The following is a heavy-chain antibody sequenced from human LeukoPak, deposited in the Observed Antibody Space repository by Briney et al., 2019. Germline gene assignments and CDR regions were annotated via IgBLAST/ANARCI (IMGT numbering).Heavy chain of an antibody. CDR3: ARVYRRNGLNFDGFDI. CDR1: GGSISGFT. D-gene: IGHD5-24*01. CDR2: VYSSGSA. J-gene: IGHJ3*02. V-gene: IGHV4-4*07. Sequence: SETLSLTCTVSGGSISGFTWSWIRQPAGKGLEWIGRVYSSGSANYSPSLNNRVSISIDTSKNQFSLRLNSVTAADTAVYYCARVYRRNGLNFDGFDIWGQGTMVTVS.